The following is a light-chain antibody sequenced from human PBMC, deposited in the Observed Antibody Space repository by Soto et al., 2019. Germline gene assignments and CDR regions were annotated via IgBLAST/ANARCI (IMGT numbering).Light chain of an antibody. V-gene: IGKV1-33*01. CDR3: QQYDNLPPTWT. CDR1: QDIATY. CDR2: DAS. Sequence: DIQIAQSPATLSSSVANRVTITCEASQDIATYLNWYQQKPGKAPNLLIYDASNLETGVPSRFSGGGSGTHFTFTISNLQPEDIATYYCQQYDNLPPTWTFGQGTKVDIK. J-gene: IGKJ1*01.